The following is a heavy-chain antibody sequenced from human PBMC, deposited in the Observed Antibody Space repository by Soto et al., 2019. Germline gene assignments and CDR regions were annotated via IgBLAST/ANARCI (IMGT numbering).Heavy chain of an antibody. D-gene: IGHD6-19*01. CDR3: ARDLRLDSSGWYVDY. CDR2: IKQDGSEK. CDR1: GFTFSSYW. V-gene: IGHV3-7*03. J-gene: IGHJ4*02. Sequence: LRLSCAASGFTFSSYWMSWVRQAPGKGLEWVANIKQDGSEKYYVDSVKGRFTIPRDNAKNSLYLQMNSLRAEDTAVYYCARDLRLDSSGWYVDYWGQGTLVTVSS.